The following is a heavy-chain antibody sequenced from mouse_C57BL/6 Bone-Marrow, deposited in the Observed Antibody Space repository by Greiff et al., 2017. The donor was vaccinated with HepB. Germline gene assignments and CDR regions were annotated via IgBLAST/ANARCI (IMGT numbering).Heavy chain of an antibody. Sequence: QVQLKQSGAELARPGASVKLSCKASGYTFTSYGISWVKQRTGQGLEWIGEIYPRSGNTYYNEKFKGKATLTADKSSSTAYMELRSLTSEDSAVYFCARDEGAYYGSRGDYWGQGTTLTVSS. CDR2: IYPRSGNT. V-gene: IGHV1-81*01. J-gene: IGHJ2*01. CDR1: GYTFTSYG. CDR3: ARDEGAYYGSRGDY. D-gene: IGHD1-1*01.